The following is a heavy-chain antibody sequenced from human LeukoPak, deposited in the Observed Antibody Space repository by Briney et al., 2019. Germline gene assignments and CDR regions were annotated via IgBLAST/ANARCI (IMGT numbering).Heavy chain of an antibody. CDR2: IYYSGST. V-gene: IGHV4-59*08. CDR3: ARRYSSSWYSYLDY. Sequence: SETLSLTCTVSGGSISSYYWSWIRQPPGKGLEWMGYIYYSGSTNYNPSLKSRVTISVDTSKTQFSLKLSSVTAADTAVYYCARRYSSSWYSYLDYWGQGTLVTVSS. CDR1: GGSISSYY. J-gene: IGHJ4*02. D-gene: IGHD6-13*01.